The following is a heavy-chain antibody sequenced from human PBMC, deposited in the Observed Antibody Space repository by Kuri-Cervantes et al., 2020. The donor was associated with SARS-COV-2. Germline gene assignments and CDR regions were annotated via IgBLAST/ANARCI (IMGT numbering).Heavy chain of an antibody. V-gene: IGHV6-1*01. Sequence: SQTLSLTCAISGDSVSSTSAAWNWIRQSPSRGLEWLGRAYFRSKWYYDYGVSVKGRMTIRPDTSRNQLSLQLNSVTPGDTAVYYCARGGIGFTVFRFGSWGQGTLVTVSS. D-gene: IGHD3-10*01. CDR1: GDSVSSTSAA. CDR3: ARGGIGFTVFRFGS. J-gene: IGHJ4*02. CDR2: AYFRSKWYY.